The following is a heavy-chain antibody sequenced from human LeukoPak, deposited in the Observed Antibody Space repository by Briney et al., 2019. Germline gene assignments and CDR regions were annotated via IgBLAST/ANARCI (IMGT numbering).Heavy chain of an antibody. D-gene: IGHD1-14*01. CDR1: GFTVITND. CDR3: ARGVEPLAANTLAY. Sequence: GGSLRLSCAASGFTVITNDMTWVRQAPGKGLEWVSVLYSDGNTKYADSVQGRFTISRGNSKDTLYLEMNSLSPDDTAVYYCARGVEPLAANTLAYWGQGTLVTVSS. CDR2: LYSDGNT. V-gene: IGHV3-53*01. J-gene: IGHJ4*02.